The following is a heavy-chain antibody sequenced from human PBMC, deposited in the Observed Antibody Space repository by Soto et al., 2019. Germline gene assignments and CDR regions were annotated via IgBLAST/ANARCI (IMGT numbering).Heavy chain of an antibody. J-gene: IGHJ6*03. V-gene: IGHV4-31*03. CDR1: GGSISSGGYY. D-gene: IGHD6-6*01. CDR3: AGAARYYYYYMDV. CDR2: IYYSGST. Sequence: PSETLSLTCTVSGGSISSGGYYWSWIRQHPGKGLEWIGYIYYSGSTYYNPSLKSRVTISVDTSKNQFSLKLSSVTAADTAVYYCAGAARYYYYYMDVWGKGTTVTVSS.